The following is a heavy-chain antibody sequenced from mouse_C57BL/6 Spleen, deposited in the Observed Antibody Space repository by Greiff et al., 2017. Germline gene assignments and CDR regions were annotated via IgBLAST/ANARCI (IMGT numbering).Heavy chain of an antibody. CDR1: GYTFTDYE. D-gene: IGHD1-1*01. J-gene: IGHJ1*03. CDR3: SYYYGSSYGYFDV. Sequence: VQLQQSGAELVRPGASVTLSCKASGYTFTDYEMHWVQQTPVHGLEWIGAIDPETGGTAYNQKFTGKAILTADKSSSTAYMELRSLTSEDSAVYYCSYYYGSSYGYFDVWGTGTTVTVSS. V-gene: IGHV1-15*01. CDR2: IDPETGGT.